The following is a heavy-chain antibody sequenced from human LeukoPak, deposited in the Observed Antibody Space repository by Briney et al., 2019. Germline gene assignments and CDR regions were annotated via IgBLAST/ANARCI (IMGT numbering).Heavy chain of an antibody. CDR1: GDSTIYNY. CDR2: IYTSGST. Sequence: SETLSLTCSVSGDSTIYNYWSWIRQPAGKGLEWIGRIYTSGSTNYNPSLKSRVTISVDTSKNQFSLKLSSVTAADTAVYYCARALSSSFWSGYLGWFDPWGQGTLVTVSS. V-gene: IGHV4-4*07. J-gene: IGHJ5*02. D-gene: IGHD3-3*01. CDR3: ARALSSSFWSGYLGWFDP.